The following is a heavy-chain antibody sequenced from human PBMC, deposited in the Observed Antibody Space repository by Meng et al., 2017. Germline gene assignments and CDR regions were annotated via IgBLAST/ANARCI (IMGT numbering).Heavy chain of an antibody. J-gene: IGHJ4*02. CDR1: GGSISSGGYY. D-gene: IGHD4-17*01. V-gene: IGHV4-31*03. CDR2: IYYSGST. Sequence: QGQLQESGPGLVKPSQTLSLTCTVSGGSISSGGYYWSWIRQHPGKGLEWIGYIYYSGSTYYNPSLKSRVTISVDTSKNQFSLKLSSVTAADTAVYYCARCADYGDYEEYYFDYWGQGTLVTVSS. CDR3: ARCADYGDYEEYYFDY.